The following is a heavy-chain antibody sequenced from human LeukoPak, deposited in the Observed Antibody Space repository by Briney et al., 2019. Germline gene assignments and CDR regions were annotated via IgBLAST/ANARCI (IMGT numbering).Heavy chain of an antibody. J-gene: IGHJ4*02. CDR1: GFTFSNYA. Sequence: GGSLRLSCETSGFTFSNYAMTWVRQALGKGLEWVSAISGSGGSTYHADSVKGRFTISRDNSKNTLHLQMSSLRGDDTAVYYCARDHGTSPDYFDYWGQGTLVTVSS. V-gene: IGHV3-23*01. CDR2: ISGSGGST. CDR3: ARDHGTSPDYFDY.